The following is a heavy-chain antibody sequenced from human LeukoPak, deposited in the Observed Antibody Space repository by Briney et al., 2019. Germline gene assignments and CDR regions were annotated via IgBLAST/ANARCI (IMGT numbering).Heavy chain of an antibody. CDR1: GFTFDDYA. CDR2: ISWNSGSI. CDR3: AKDTSSRWLQLAGYFDY. Sequence: PGRSLRLSCAASGFTFDDYAMHWVRQAPGKGLEWVSGISWNSGSIGYADSAKGRFTISRDNAKNSLYLQMNSLRAEDTALYYCAKDTSSRWLQLAGYFDYWGQGTLVTVSS. V-gene: IGHV3-9*01. J-gene: IGHJ4*02. D-gene: IGHD5-24*01.